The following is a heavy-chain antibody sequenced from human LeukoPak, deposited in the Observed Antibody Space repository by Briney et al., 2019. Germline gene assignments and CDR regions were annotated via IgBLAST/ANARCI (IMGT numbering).Heavy chain of an antibody. Sequence: ASVKVSCKTSGYTFRSYGISRVRQAPGQGLKWMGWISAYSGHTTYAQKYQGRVTMTTDTPTSTAYMELRSLRSDDTAVYYCARDRNPNTRMVFLGVVQGEPFDFWGHGTLVTVSS. CDR1: GYTFRSYG. J-gene: IGHJ4*01. CDR3: ARDRNPNTRMVFLGVVQGEPFDF. CDR2: ISAYSGHT. V-gene: IGHV1-18*01. D-gene: IGHD3-3*01.